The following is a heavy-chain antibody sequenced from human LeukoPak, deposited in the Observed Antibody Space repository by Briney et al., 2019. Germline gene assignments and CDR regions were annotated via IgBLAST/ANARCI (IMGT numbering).Heavy chain of an antibody. Sequence: SSDTLSLTRVVSGFSISSSNWWGWIRQPPGRGLEWIGYVYYSGAIYYNPSLKSRVTMSVDTSKNQVSLELSSVTAVDTAVYYCAKKPNSLYYFDYWGQGTLVTVSS. D-gene: IGHD4-23*01. CDR2: VYYSGAI. V-gene: IGHV4-28*05. CDR1: GFSISSSNW. CDR3: AKKPNSLYYFDY. J-gene: IGHJ4*02.